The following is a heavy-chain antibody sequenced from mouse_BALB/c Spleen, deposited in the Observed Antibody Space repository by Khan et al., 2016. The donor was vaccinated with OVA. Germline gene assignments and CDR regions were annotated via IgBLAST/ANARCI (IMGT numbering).Heavy chain of an antibody. D-gene: IGHD1-2*01. V-gene: IGHV3-2*02. Sequence: QLEESGPGPVKPSQSLSLTCTVTGYSITSGYGWNWIRQFPGNKLEWMGYISYSGSTNYNPSLKSRISITRDTSKNQFFLQLNSVTTEDTATYYCARTARIKYWGQGTTLTVSS. CDR2: ISYSGST. J-gene: IGHJ2*01. CDR3: ARTARIKY. CDR1: GYSITSGYG.